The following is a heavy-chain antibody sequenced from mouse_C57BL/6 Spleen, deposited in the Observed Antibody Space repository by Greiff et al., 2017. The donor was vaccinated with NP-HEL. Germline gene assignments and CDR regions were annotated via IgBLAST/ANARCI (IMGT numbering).Heavy chain of an antibody. CDR1: GFTFSDYY. CDR2: INYDGSST. V-gene: IGHV5-16*01. Sequence: EVQLVESEGGLVQPGSSMKLSCTASGFTFSDYYMAWVRQVPGKGLKWVANINYDGSSTYYLDSLKSRFILSKDNAKNILYLQMSRLKSEDTATYYCARTAQAFYAMDYWGQGTSVTVSS. D-gene: IGHD3-2*02. J-gene: IGHJ4*01. CDR3: ARTAQAFYAMDY.